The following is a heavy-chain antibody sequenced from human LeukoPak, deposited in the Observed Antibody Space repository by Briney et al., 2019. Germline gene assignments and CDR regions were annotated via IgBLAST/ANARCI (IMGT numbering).Heavy chain of an antibody. CDR2: ISSSSDYI. D-gene: IGHD3-16*01. CDR1: EFTFSSYN. Sequence: GGSLRLSCAASEFTFSSYNMNWVRQAPGKGLEWVSSISSSSDYIYYADSVKGRFTISRDNAKNSLYLQMKSLRAEDTAVYYCARVRWGGLYYFDYWGQGTLVTVSS. J-gene: IGHJ4*02. V-gene: IGHV3-21*01. CDR3: ARVRWGGLYYFDY.